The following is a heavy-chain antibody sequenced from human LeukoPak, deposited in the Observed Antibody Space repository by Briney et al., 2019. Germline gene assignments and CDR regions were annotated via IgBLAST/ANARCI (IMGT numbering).Heavy chain of an antibody. CDR1: GGSISSSSYY. CDR3: ARTRTGWYPTFDY. CDR2: MFYYGST. Sequence: SETLSLTCTVSGGSISSSSYYWGWIRQPPGKGLEWIGSMFYYGSTYYNASLKSRVTISVDTSKNQFSLKLSSVTAADTAVYYCARTRTGWYPTFDYWGQGTLVTVSS. D-gene: IGHD2-15*01. J-gene: IGHJ4*02. V-gene: IGHV4-39*01.